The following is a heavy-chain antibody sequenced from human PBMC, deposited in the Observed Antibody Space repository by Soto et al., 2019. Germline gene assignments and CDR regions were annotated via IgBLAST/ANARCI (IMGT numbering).Heavy chain of an antibody. CDR3: ARGFGKQPGPRPLYYGMDV. J-gene: IGHJ6*02. Sequence: SVKVSCKASGGTFSSYAISWVRQAPGQGLEWMGGIIPIFGTANYAQKFQGRVTITADESTSTAYMELSSLRSEDTAVYYCARGFGKQPGPRPLYYGMDVWGQGTTVTVSS. D-gene: IGHD6-6*01. CDR2: IIPIFGTA. CDR1: GGTFSSYA. V-gene: IGHV1-69*13.